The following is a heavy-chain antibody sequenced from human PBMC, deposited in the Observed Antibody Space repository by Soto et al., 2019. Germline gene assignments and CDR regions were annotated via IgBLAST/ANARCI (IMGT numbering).Heavy chain of an antibody. Sequence: QVQLVQSGAEVKKPGASVKVSCKASGYTFTSYDINWVREATGQGLEWMGWMNPNSGNTGYAQKFQGRVTMTRNTSISTAYMELSSLRSEDTAVYYCAGRYSGSYLGVFYYYYYGMDVWGQGTTVTVSS. J-gene: IGHJ6*02. V-gene: IGHV1-8*01. CDR3: AGRYSGSYLGVFYYYYYGMDV. CDR1: GYTFTSYD. CDR2: MNPNSGNT. D-gene: IGHD1-26*01.